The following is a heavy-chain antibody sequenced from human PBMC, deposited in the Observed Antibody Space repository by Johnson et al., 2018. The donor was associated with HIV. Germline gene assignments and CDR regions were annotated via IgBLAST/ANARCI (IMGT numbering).Heavy chain of an antibody. J-gene: IGHJ3*02. CDR1: SSYW. V-gene: IGHV3-7*05. Sequence: SSYWMSWVRQAPGKGLEWVANIKQDGSEKYYVDSVKGRFTISRDNAKNSWYLQMSSLRAVDTAIYYCARKGDAFDIWGQGTMVTVSS. CDR2: IKQDGSEK. CDR3: ARKGDAFDI.